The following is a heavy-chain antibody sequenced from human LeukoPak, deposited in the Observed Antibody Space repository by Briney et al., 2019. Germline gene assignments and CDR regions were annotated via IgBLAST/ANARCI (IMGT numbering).Heavy chain of an antibody. Sequence: PSETLSLTCTVSGGSISSYYWSWIRQPPGKGLEWIGYIYYSGSTNYNPSLKSRVTISVDTSKNQFSLKLSSVTAADTAVYYCARLTATVTTFDCWGQGTLVTVSS. CDR1: GGSISSYY. J-gene: IGHJ4*02. D-gene: IGHD4-17*01. V-gene: IGHV4-59*08. CDR3: ARLTATVTTFDC. CDR2: IYYSGST.